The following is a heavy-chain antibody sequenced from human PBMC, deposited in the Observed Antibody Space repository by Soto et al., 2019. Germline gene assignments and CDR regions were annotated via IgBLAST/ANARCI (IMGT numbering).Heavy chain of an antibody. D-gene: IGHD2-21*02. CDR2: IYHSGST. CDR3: ASVVVTAIRGRYYFDY. CDR1: GYSISSGYY. Sequence: PSETLSLTCAVSGYSISSGYYWGWIRQPPGKGLEWIGSIYHSGSTYYNPSLKSRVTISVDTSKNQFSLKLSSVTAADTAVYYSASVVVTAIRGRYYFDYWGQGTLVTVSS. V-gene: IGHV4-38-2*01. J-gene: IGHJ4*02.